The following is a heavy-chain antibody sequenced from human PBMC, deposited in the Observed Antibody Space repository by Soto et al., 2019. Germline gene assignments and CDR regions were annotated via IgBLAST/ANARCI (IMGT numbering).Heavy chain of an antibody. CDR3: ARVGVAGTSPPPHGFDS. CDR1: DYTFTSYG. J-gene: IGHJ5*01. Sequence: ASVKVSCKASDYTFTSYGVTWVRQAPGQGLECMGWVSAYTAKTDYAQKLQGRVTMTTDTSTKTAYMELRSMRSDDTAIYSCARVGVAGTSPPPHGFDSWGQGTLVTVSS. V-gene: IGHV1-18*01. CDR2: VSAYTAKT. D-gene: IGHD6-19*01.